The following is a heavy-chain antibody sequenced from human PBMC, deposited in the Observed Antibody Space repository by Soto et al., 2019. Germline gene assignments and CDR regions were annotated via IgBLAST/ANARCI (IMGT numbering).Heavy chain of an antibody. CDR1: GGSFSGYY. J-gene: IGHJ4*02. D-gene: IGHD3-16*02. CDR2: INHSGST. CDR3: ARRLITFGGVIVTSDLDY. V-gene: IGHV4-34*01. Sequence: SETLSLTCAVYGGSFSGYYWSWIRQPPGKGLEWIGEINHSGSTNYNPSLKSRVTISVDTSKNQFSLKLSSVTAADTAVYYCARRLITFGGVIVTSDLDYWGQGTLVTVSS.